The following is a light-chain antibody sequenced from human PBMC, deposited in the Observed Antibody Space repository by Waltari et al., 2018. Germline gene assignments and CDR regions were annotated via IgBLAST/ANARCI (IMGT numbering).Light chain of an antibody. Sequence: QLVLTQSPSASASLGASVKPTCTLSSGHSTNIIAWLQQHPEKGPRYLMNVNSDGSHNKGVGIPDRFSGSSSGAERYLTISSLRSEDEADYYCQTGGHGTWVFGGGTRLTVL. CDR1: SGHSTNI. J-gene: IGLJ3*02. CDR3: QTGGHGTWV. CDR2: VNSDGSH. V-gene: IGLV4-69*01.